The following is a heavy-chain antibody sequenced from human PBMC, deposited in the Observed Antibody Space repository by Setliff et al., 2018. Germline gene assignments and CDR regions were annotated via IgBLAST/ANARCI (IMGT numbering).Heavy chain of an antibody. CDR3: ARHVGIRGRGYNYYYYYMDV. CDR2: IYYSGST. J-gene: IGHJ6*03. Sequence: SETLSLTCRVSGGSISSGNYYWGLIRQPPGKGLEWVATIYYSGSTYSNPSLKSRLIISVDTSRNQFSLKLSSVTAADTAVYYCARHVGIRGRGYNYYYYYMDVWGKGTTVTVSS. CDR1: GGSISSGNYY. D-gene: IGHD3-10*01. V-gene: IGHV4-39*01.